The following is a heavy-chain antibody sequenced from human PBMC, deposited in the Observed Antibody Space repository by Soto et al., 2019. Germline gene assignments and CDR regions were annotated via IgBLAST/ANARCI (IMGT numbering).Heavy chain of an antibody. CDR1: GGSISSSNW. CDR2: IYPSGNT. D-gene: IGHD1-1*01. CDR3: AKGMGVASGGPLEY. Sequence: PSETLSLTCAVSGGSISSSNWWSWVRRPPGKELEWIGEIYPSGNTNYNPSLTGRVTISVDRSKNLFSLKVNFVTAADTAVYYCAKGMGVASGGPLEYWGQGTLVTVSS. V-gene: IGHV4-4*02. J-gene: IGHJ4*02.